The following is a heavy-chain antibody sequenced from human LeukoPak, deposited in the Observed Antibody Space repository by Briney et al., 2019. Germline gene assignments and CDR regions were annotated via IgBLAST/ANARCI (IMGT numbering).Heavy chain of an antibody. CDR2: INRDGSVE. J-gene: IGHJ6*02. V-gene: IGHV3-7*01. CDR3: VREARSRSGMDV. Sequence: GGSLRLSCAASGFIFSNYWMTWVRQAPGRGLEWVANINRDGSVEHYVDSVKGRFTISRDNAKNSLYLQMNSLRAEDTAVYYCVREARSRSGMDVWGQGTTVTVSS. CDR1: GFIFSNYW.